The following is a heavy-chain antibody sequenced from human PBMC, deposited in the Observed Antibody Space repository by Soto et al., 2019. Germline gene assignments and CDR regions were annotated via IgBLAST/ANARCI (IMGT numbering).Heavy chain of an antibody. J-gene: IGHJ6*02. V-gene: IGHV1-46*01. D-gene: IGHD1-7*01. CDR3: ARDLKGEWHNWNYVGGMDV. CDR2: INPSGGST. Sequence: ASVKVSCNASVYTFTSYYMHWLRQAPGQGLEWMGIINPSGGSTSYAQKFQGRVTMTRDTSTSTVYMELSSLRSEDTAVYYCARDLKGEWHNWNYVGGMDVWGQGTTVTVSS. CDR1: VYTFTSYY.